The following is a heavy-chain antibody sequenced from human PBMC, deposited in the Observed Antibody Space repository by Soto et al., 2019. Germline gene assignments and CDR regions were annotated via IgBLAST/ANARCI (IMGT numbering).Heavy chain of an antibody. CDR2: IIPIFGTA. D-gene: IGHD5-18*01. Sequence: SVKVSCKASGGTFSSYAISWVRQAPGQGLEWMGGIIPIFGTANYAQKFQGRVTITADESTSTAHMELSSLRSEVTAVYYCARLTPKEDTAMVRSYYYYGMDVWGQGTTVTVSS. V-gene: IGHV1-69*13. J-gene: IGHJ6*02. CDR1: GGTFSSYA. CDR3: ARLTPKEDTAMVRSYYYYGMDV.